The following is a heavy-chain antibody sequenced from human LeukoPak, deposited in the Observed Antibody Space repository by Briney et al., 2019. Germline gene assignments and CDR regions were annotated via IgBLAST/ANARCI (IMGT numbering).Heavy chain of an antibody. CDR1: GFTFSSYE. J-gene: IGHJ6*04. CDR2: ISSSGSTI. D-gene: IGHD3-10*01. CDR3: ARDRFVAGVHLDV. V-gene: IGHV3-48*03. Sequence: GGSLRLSRAASGFTFSSYEMNWVRQAPGKGLEWVSYISSSGSTIYYADSVKGRFTISRDNAKNSLYLQMNSLRAEDTAVYYCARDRFVAGVHLDVWGKGTTVTISS.